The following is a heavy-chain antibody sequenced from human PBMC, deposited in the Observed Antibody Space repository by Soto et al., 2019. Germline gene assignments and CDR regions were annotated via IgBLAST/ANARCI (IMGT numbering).Heavy chain of an antibody. CDR3: HSDGGNSYFDY. CDR2: ISWDGGST. J-gene: IGHJ4*02. Sequence: GGSLRLSCAASGFTFDDYAMHWVRQAPGKGLEWVSLISWDGGSTYYADSVKGRFTISRDNSKNSLYLQMNSLRAEDTALYYCHSDGGNSYFDYWGQGTLVTVSS. V-gene: IGHV3-43D*03. CDR1: GFTFDDYA. D-gene: IGHD2-21*02.